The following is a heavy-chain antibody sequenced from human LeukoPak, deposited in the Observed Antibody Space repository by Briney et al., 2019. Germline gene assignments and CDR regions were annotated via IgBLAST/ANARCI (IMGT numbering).Heavy chain of an antibody. Sequence: PSETLSLTCTVSGGSISSYYWGWIRQPPGKGLEWIGSIYYSGSTYYNPSLKSRVTISVDTSKNQFSLKLSSVTAADTAVYYCARRAGIAAAQTYFDYWGQGTLVTVSS. CDR2: IYYSGST. D-gene: IGHD6-13*01. V-gene: IGHV4-39*01. CDR1: GGSISSYY. J-gene: IGHJ4*02. CDR3: ARRAGIAAAQTYFDY.